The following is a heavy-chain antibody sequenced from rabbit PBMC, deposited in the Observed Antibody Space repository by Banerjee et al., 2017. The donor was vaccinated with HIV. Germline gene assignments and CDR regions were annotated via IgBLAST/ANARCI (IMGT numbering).Heavy chain of an antibody. CDR2: INTGSGST. D-gene: IGHD1-1*01. Sequence: QEQLVESGGGLVQPGGSLKLSCKAPGIDFSSYGISWVRQAPGKGLEWIGYINTGSGSTDYANWVNGRFTISLDNAQNTVFLQMTSLTAADTATYFCSRGYASSSGYLRYFGLWGPGTLVTVS. CDR3: SRGYASSSGYLRYFGL. V-gene: IGHV1S47*01. CDR1: GIDFSSYG. J-gene: IGHJ4*01.